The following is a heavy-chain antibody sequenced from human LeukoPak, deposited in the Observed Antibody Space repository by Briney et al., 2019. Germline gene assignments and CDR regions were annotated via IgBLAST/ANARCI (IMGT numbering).Heavy chain of an antibody. D-gene: IGHD1-7*01. CDR3: ARSGATAIGNYERATFDY. J-gene: IGHJ4*02. CDR1: GDSVSSNSSA. CDR2: TFYRSKWYN. V-gene: IGHV6-1*01. Sequence: SQTLSLTCDISGDSVSSNSSAWNWIRQSPSRGLEWLGRTFYRSKWYNEYEVSLKSRLTINADTSKNHFSLQLNSVTPEDTAVYYCARSGATAIGNYERATFDYWGQGTLVTVSS.